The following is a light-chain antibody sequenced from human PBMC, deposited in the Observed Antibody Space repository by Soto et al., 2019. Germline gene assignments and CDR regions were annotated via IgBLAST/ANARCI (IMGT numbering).Light chain of an antibody. J-gene: IGKJ1*01. CDR1: QSVSSN. Sequence: ELLTTQSPATLSVSPGERATLSCRASQSVSSNLAWYQQKPGQAPRLLIYGASTRATGIPARFSGSGSGTEFTLTISSLQSEDFAVYYCQQYNNWPRTFGQGTKVEIK. CDR3: QQYNNWPRT. V-gene: IGKV3-15*01. CDR2: GAS.